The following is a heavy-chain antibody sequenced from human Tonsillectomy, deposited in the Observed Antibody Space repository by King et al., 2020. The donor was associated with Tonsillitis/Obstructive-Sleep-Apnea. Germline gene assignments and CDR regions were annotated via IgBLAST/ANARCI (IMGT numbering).Heavy chain of an antibody. Sequence: VQLQQWGAGLLKPSETLSLTCAVYGVSFSGYYWSWIRQPPGKGLEWIGEINHSGSTNYNPSLKSRVTISVDTSKNQFSLKLSSVTAADTAVYYCARGRGNWNYVIPQNNWFDPWGQGTLVTVSS. J-gene: IGHJ5*02. CDR3: ARGRGNWNYVIPQNNWFDP. CDR1: GVSFSGYY. D-gene: IGHD1-7*01. CDR2: INHSGST. V-gene: IGHV4-34*01.